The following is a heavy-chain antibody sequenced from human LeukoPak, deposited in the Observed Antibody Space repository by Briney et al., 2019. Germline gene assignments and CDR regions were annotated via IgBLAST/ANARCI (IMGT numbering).Heavy chain of an antibody. V-gene: IGHV3-23*01. CDR1: GFTFSSYA. CDR2: ISGSGGST. J-gene: IGHJ3*02. Sequence: GGSLRLSCAASGFTFSSYAMSWVRQAPGKGLEWVSAISGSGGSTYYAHSVKGRFTISRDNSKNTLYPQMNSLRAEDTAVYYCAYGHGAFDIWGQGTMVTVSS. D-gene: IGHD3-16*01. CDR3: AYGHGAFDI.